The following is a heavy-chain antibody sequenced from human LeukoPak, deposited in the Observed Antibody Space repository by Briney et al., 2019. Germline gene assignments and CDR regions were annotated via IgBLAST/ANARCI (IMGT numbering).Heavy chain of an antibody. D-gene: IGHD3-22*01. CDR1: VGSISRDY. J-gene: IGHJ5*01. CDR3: VRDRGTYDDDSSGYEIWCDS. V-gene: IGHV4-4*07. CDR2: IYSSGGT. Sequence: PSETLSLTCTVSVGSISRDYWSWIRQPPGEGLEWIGRIYSSGGTTYNPSLKSRVTMSVDTSKNQFSLKLSSVTAADTAVYYCVRDRGTYDDDSSGYEIWCDSWGEGTLVTVSS.